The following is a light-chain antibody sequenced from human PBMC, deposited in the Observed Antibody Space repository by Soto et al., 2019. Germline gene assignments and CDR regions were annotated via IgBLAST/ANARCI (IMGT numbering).Light chain of an antibody. V-gene: IGKV1-39*01. CDR1: QTISSY. J-gene: IGKJ2*01. CDR2: AAS. Sequence: DIQMTQSPSSLSASVGDRVTITCRASQTISSYLNWYQQKPGKAPKLLIYAASSFQSGVPSRFSGSGSGTEFTLTISSLQPEDCAAYYCQQTYSTPPTFGQGTKLEIK. CDR3: QQTYSTPPT.